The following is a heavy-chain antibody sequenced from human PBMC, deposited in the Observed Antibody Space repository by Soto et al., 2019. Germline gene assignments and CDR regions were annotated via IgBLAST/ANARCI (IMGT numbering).Heavy chain of an antibody. Sequence: EVQLVESGGGLVKPGGSLRLSCAASGFTFSSYSMNWVRQAPGKGLEWVSSISSSSSYIYYADSVKGRFTISRDNAKNSLYLQMNSLRAEDTAVYYCARDLHGAPKYYDFWSGPENYYYGMDVWGQGTTVTVSS. CDR2: ISSSSSYI. D-gene: IGHD3-3*01. V-gene: IGHV3-21*01. J-gene: IGHJ6*02. CDR3: ARDLHGAPKYYDFWSGPENYYYGMDV. CDR1: GFTFSSYS.